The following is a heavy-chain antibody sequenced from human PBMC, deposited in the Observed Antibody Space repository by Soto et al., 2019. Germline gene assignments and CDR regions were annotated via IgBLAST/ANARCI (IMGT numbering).Heavy chain of an antibody. Sequence: QVQLVESGGGLVKPGGSLRLSCAASGFAFSDPYMSWVRQAPGKGLEWISYISSSGSTIYYADSVKGRFTISRDNAKKSLYLQVDSLTADDTAVYYCAGGESSVTTPFDYWGQGTQVTVSS. CDR1: GFAFSDPY. V-gene: IGHV3-11*01. J-gene: IGHJ4*02. CDR2: ISSSGSTI. D-gene: IGHD4-17*01. CDR3: AGGESSVTTPFDY.